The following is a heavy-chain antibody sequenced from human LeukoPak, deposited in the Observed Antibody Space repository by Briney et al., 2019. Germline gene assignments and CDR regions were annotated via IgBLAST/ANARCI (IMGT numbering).Heavy chain of an antibody. CDR3: VRDDGATKPC. D-gene: IGHD1-26*01. V-gene: IGHV3-7*01. Sequence: AGGSLRLSGAASRFTLSSYRMSWVRHAPGNELEWVANIKRDGSEKYYVDSVKGRFTISRDNAKNSLYLQMNSLRVEDTAVYYCVRDDGATKPCWGQGTLVTVSS. J-gene: IGHJ4*02. CDR2: IKRDGSEK. CDR1: RFTLSSYR.